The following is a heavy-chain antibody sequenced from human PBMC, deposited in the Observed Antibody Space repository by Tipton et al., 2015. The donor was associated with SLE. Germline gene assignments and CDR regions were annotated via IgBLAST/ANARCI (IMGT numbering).Heavy chain of an antibody. V-gene: IGHV4-39*07. J-gene: IGHJ4*02. CDR3: AGRGDLVVVTSYFDY. CDR2: IYYTGST. D-gene: IGHD2-21*02. CDR1: GGSFSSDTYL. Sequence: TLSLTCTVPGGSFSSDTYLWGWIRQPPGKGLEWIGDIYYTGSTYYNPSLKSRVTISVDTSKNQFSLKLSSVTAADTAVYYCAGRGDLVVVTSYFDYWGQGTLVTVSS.